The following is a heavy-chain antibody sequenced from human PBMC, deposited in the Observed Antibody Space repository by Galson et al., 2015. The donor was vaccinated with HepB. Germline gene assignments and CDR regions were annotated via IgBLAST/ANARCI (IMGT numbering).Heavy chain of an antibody. Sequence: SLRLSCAASGFTFSSYSMNWVRQAPGKGLEWVAVIWYDGSNKYYADSVKGRFTISRDNSKNTLYLQMNSLRAEDTAVYYCAKDQAAAEGYFDYWGQGTLVTVSS. CDR2: IWYDGSNK. CDR3: AKDQAAAEGYFDY. D-gene: IGHD2-15*01. J-gene: IGHJ4*02. V-gene: IGHV3-33*06. CDR1: GFTFSSYS.